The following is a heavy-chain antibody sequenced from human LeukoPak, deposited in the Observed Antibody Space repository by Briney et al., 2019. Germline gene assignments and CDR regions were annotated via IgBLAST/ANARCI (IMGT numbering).Heavy chain of an antibody. CDR2: ISGSGGST. CDR3: AKDRGYSSSWYPEGNWFDP. V-gene: IGHV3-23*01. D-gene: IGHD6-13*01. Sequence: PGGSLRLSCAASGFTFSSYSMSWVRPAPGKGLEGVSAISGSGGSTYYTDSVKGRFTISRDNSKNTLYLQMNSLRAEDTAVYYCAKDRGYSSSWYPEGNWFDPWGQGTLVTVSS. CDR1: GFTFSSYS. J-gene: IGHJ5*02.